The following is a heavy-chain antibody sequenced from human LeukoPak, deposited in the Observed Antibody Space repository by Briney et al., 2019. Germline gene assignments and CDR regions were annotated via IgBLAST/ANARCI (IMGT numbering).Heavy chain of an antibody. Sequence: PGGSLRLSCAASGFTLSIYAMSWVRQAPGKGLQWVSSISGSGGSTYYADSVKGRFTISRDNSKNTLYLQMNSLRAEDTAVYYCAKWAVPAAIFYYYYYMDVWGKGTTVTVSS. CDR1: GFTLSIYA. D-gene: IGHD2-2*01. J-gene: IGHJ6*03. CDR2: ISGSGGST. V-gene: IGHV3-23*01. CDR3: AKWAVPAAIFYYYYYMDV.